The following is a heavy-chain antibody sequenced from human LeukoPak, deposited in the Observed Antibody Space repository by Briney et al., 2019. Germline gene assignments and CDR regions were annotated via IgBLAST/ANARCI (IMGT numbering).Heavy chain of an antibody. CDR1: GGSFSGYY. J-gene: IGHJ4*02. CDR2: INHSGST. CDR3: ARDIAAAGIPPPY. D-gene: IGHD6-13*01. V-gene: IGHV4-34*01. Sequence: SETLSLTCAVYGGSFSGYYGSWIRQPPGKGREWIGEINHSGSTNYNPSLKSRVTISVDTSKNQFSLKLSSVTAADTAVYYCARDIAAAGIPPPYWGQGTLVTVSS.